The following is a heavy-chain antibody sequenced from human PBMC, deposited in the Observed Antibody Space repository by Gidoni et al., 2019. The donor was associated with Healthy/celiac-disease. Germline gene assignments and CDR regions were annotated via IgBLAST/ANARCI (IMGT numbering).Heavy chain of an antibody. V-gene: IGHV4-34*01. CDR3: ARARRGGSYYGPSSPPLYYFDY. CDR1: GGSFSGYY. CDR2: INHSGST. D-gene: IGHD1-26*01. J-gene: IGHJ4*02. Sequence: QVQLQQWGAGLLKPSETLSLTCAVYGGSFSGYYWSWPRQPPGKGLEWIGEINHSGSTNYNPSLKSRVTISVDTSKNQFSLKLSSVTAADTAVYYCARARRGGSYYGPSSPPLYYFDYWGQGTLVTVSS.